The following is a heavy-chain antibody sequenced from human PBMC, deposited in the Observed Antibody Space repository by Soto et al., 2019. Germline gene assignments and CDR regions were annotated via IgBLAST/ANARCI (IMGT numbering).Heavy chain of an antibody. V-gene: IGHV6-1*01. CDR2: TYYRSKWYN. CDR3: ARAYYDILTGYYNEYYFDY. Sequence: QSQTLSLTCAISGDSVSSNSAAWNWIRQSPSRGLEWLGRTYYRSKWYNDYAVSVKSRITINPDTSKNQFSLQLNSVTPEDTAVYYCARAYYDILTGYYNEYYFDYWGQGTLVTVSS. D-gene: IGHD3-9*01. J-gene: IGHJ4*02. CDR1: GDSVSSNSAA.